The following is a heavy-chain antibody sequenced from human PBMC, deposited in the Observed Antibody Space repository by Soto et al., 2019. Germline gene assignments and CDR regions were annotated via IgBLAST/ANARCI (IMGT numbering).Heavy chain of an antibody. CDR1: GGSFSGYY. D-gene: IGHD2-8*01. CDR3: ARRGYCTNGVCYYGMDV. V-gene: IGHV4-34*01. J-gene: IGHJ6*02. Sequence: ETLSLTCAVYGGSFSGYYWTWIRQPPGKGLEWIGYIYHSGSTYYNPSLKSRVTISVDRSKNQSSLKLSSVTAADTAVYYCARRGYCTNGVCYYGMDVWGQGTTVTVSS. CDR2: IYHSGST.